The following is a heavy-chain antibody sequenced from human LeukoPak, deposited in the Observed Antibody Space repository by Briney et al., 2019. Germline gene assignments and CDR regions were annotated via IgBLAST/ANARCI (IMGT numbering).Heavy chain of an antibody. D-gene: IGHD6-13*01. CDR1: GFTFSSYG. Sequence: GGSLRLSCAASGFTFSSYGMHWVRQAPGKGLEWVAAISNDGSNKYYADSVKGRFTISRDNSKNRLYLQMNSLRTEDTAVYYCAREGQQLVPDYWGQGTLVTVSS. V-gene: IGHV3-30*13. CDR2: ISNDGSNK. CDR3: AREGQQLVPDY. J-gene: IGHJ4*02.